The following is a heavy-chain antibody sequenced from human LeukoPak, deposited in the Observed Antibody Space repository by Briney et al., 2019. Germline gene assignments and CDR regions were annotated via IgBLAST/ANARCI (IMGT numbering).Heavy chain of an antibody. CDR2: ISSSSSYI. V-gene: IGHV3-21*01. D-gene: IGHD3-10*01. J-gene: IGHJ4*02. Sequence: PGGSLRLFCAASGFSFSSYSMNWVRQAPGKGLEWVSSISSSSSYIYYADSVKGRFTISRDNAKNSLYLQMNSLRAEDTAVYYFSRDPAAQRFGESIGYFDYWGQGTLVTVSS. CDR3: SRDPAAQRFGESIGYFDY. CDR1: GFSFSSYS.